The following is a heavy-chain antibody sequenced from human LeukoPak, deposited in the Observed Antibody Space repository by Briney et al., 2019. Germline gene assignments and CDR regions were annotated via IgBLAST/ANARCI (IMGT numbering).Heavy chain of an antibody. CDR3: ARGGGSGRYGLPFDH. CDR2: ISSSSSTI. Sequence: PGGSLRLSCAASGFTFSSYSMNWVRQAPGKGLEWVSYISSSSSTIYYADSVKGRFTISRDNAKNSLYLQLNSLRAEDTAVYYCARGGGSGRYGLPFDHWGQGTLVTVSS. V-gene: IGHV3-48*01. CDR1: GFTFSSYS. J-gene: IGHJ4*02. D-gene: IGHD6-25*01.